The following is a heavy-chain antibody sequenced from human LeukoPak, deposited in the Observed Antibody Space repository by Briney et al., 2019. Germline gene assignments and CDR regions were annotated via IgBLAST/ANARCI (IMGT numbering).Heavy chain of an antibody. CDR3: ARPRGYSYDPNDAFDI. V-gene: IGHV3-21*01. CDR2: ISSSSSYI. J-gene: IGHJ3*02. Sequence: GGSLRLSCAASGFTFSSYAMSWVRQAPGKGLEWVSSISSSSSYIYYADSVKGRFTISRDNAKNSLYLQMNSLRAEDTAVYYCARPRGYSYDPNDAFDIWGQGTMVTVSS. CDR1: GFTFSSYA. D-gene: IGHD5-18*01.